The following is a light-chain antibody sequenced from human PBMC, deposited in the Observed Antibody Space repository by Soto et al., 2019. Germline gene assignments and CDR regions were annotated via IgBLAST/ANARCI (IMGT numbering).Light chain of an antibody. CDR2: EVI. V-gene: IGLV2-14*01. CDR3: SSYTSSSTLV. CDR1: MRDVGDYNF. Sequence: QSALAQPASVSGSAGQSITISCSATMRDVGDYNFVSWYQQHPGKAPKLIIFEVINRPSGVSTRFSGSKSGNTASLIISGLQAEDEADYYCSSYTSSSTLVFGGGTQVTVL. J-gene: IGLJ2*01.